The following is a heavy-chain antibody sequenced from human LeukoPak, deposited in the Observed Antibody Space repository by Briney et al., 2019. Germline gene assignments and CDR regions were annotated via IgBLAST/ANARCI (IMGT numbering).Heavy chain of an antibody. J-gene: IGHJ4*02. CDR1: GFTFGSYG. Sequence: GGSLRLSCAASGFTFGSYGMHWVRQAPGKGLEWVAVIWYDGSNKYYADSVKGRFTISRDNSKNTLYLQMNSLRAEDTAVYYCAKVYSSGWYYFDYWGQGTLVTVSS. CDR3: AKVYSSGWYYFDY. V-gene: IGHV3-33*06. CDR2: IWYDGSNK. D-gene: IGHD6-19*01.